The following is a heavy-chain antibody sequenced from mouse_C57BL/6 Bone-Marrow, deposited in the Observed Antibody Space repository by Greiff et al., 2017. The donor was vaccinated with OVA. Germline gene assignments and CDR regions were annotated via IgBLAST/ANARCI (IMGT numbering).Heavy chain of an antibody. J-gene: IGHJ2*01. V-gene: IGHV1-64*01. CDR1: GYTFTSYW. CDR2: IHPNSGST. Sequence: VQLQPSWAELVKPGASVTLSCKASGYTFTSYWMHWVKQRPGPGLEWIGMIHPNSGSTNYNEKFKSKATLTVDKSSSTAYMQLSSLTSEDSAVYYCAPYLRYFDYWGQGTTLTVSS. CDR3: APYLRYFDY. D-gene: IGHD5-5*01.